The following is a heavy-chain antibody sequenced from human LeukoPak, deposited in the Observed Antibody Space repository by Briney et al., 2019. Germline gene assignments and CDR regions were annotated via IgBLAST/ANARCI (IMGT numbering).Heavy chain of an antibody. V-gene: IGHV6-1*01. CDR3: ARESWDIEGYNWFDP. Sequence: SQTLSLTCAISGDSVSSNSAAWNWIRQSPSRGLEWLGRTYYRSKWYNDYAVSVKSRININPETSKNQFSLQLNSVTPEDAAVYYCARESWDIEGYNWFDPWGQGTLVTVSS. CDR2: TYYRSKWYN. J-gene: IGHJ5*02. D-gene: IGHD2-15*01. CDR1: GDSVSSNSAA.